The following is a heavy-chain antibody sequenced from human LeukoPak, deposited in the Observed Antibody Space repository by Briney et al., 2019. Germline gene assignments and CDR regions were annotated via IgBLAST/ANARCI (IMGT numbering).Heavy chain of an antibody. V-gene: IGHV3-73*01. Sequence: GGSLKLSCEASGFTFSGSAMHWVRQASGKGLECLGRNRSTTDTAYAASVKGRFTISRDDSKNTAYLQMNSLKTEDTAVYYCTRLRHSNTDYYYYYGMDVWGQGTTVTVSS. CDR3: TRLRHSNTDYYYYYGMDV. CDR1: GFTFSGSA. CDR2: NRSTTDT. J-gene: IGHJ6*02. D-gene: IGHD2/OR15-2a*01.